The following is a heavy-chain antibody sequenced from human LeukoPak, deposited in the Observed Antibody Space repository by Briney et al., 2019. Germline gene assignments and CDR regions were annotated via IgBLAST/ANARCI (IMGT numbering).Heavy chain of an antibody. V-gene: IGHV1-2*02. D-gene: IGHD6-19*01. CDR3: ARGSSGWGPDY. CDR1: GFTFTDYY. CDR2: INPNSGGT. Sequence: ALMKVSCKSSGFTFTDYYIHWVRQAPGQGLEWMGWINPNSGGTNYAQKFQGRVTMTRDTSISTAYMELRSLRSDDTAVYYCARGSSGWGPDYWGQGTLVTVSS. J-gene: IGHJ4*02.